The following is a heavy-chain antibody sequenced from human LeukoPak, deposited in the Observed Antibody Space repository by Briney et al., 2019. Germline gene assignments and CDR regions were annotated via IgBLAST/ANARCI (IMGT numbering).Heavy chain of an antibody. CDR1: GFTFSSYA. J-gene: IGHJ4*02. CDR3: AKDHDTAMLKGVFDY. Sequence: GGSLRLSCAASGFTFSSYAMSWVRQAPGKGLEWVSAISGSCGSTYYADSVKGRFPSSRDNSKNTLYLQMNSRRAEDTALYYRAKDHDTAMLKGVFDYWGQGPLVTVSS. CDR2: ISGSCGST. V-gene: IGHV3-23*01. D-gene: IGHD5-18*01.